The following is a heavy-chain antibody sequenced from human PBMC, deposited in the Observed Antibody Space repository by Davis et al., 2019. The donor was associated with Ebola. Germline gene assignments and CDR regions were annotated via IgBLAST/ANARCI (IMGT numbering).Heavy chain of an antibody. J-gene: IGHJ4*02. CDR3: ARKRGYSGYDRFDY. Sequence: GSLRLSCAVYGGSFSGYYWSWIRQPPGKGLEWIGEINHSGSTNYNPSLKSRVTISVDTSKNQFSLKLSSVTAADTAVYYCARKRGYSGYDRFDYWGQGTLATVSS. D-gene: IGHD5-12*01. CDR1: GGSFSGYY. V-gene: IGHV4-34*01. CDR2: INHSGST.